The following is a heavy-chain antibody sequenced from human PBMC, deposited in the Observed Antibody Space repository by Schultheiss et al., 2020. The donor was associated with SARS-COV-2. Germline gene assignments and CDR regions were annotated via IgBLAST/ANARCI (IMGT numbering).Heavy chain of an antibody. V-gene: IGHV3-64*01. CDR1: GFTFDDYA. CDR2: ISSNGGST. D-gene: IGHD3-22*01. CDR3: AKASLYYYDSSGPDASFDY. Sequence: GSLRLSCAASGFTFDDYAMHWVRQAPGKGLEYVSAISSNGGSTYYANSVKGRFTISRDNSKSTLFLQMGSLRAEDMAVYYCAKASLYYYDSSGPDASFDYWGQGTLVTVSS. J-gene: IGHJ4*02.